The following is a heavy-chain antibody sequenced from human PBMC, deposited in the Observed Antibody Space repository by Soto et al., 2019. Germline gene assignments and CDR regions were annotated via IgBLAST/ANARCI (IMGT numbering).Heavy chain of an antibody. V-gene: IGHV2-5*02. CDR2: IFWDDDK. CDR3: AHRPLGLATRFAP. CDR1: GCSLTTTGVV. J-gene: IGHJ5*02. D-gene: IGHD1-26*01. Sequence: ITLKESGPTLVKPTQTLTLTCTFSGCSLTTTGVVVGWIRQPPGKALEWLALIFWDDDKRYSPSLKRRLTIPKDTSKTHVVLTMTNMDPVDPATYYCAHRPLGLATRFAPWGQGTLVTVSS.